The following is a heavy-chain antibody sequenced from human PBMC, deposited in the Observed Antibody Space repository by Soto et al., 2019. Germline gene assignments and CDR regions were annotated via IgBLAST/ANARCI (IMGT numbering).Heavy chain of an antibody. J-gene: IGHJ4*02. V-gene: IGHV4-39*01. D-gene: IGHD3-16*01. CDR1: GGSISTSAYY. Sequence: TSETLSLTCTVSGGSISTSAYYWGWIRQPPGKGLEWIGTIYYSGTSYHNPSLKSRVSISVDTSKNQISLTLTSVTAADTAVYYCASRVEGLHRGHHTYYFDHWGQGTPVTVS. CDR3: ASRVEGLHRGHHTYYFDH. CDR2: IYYSGTS.